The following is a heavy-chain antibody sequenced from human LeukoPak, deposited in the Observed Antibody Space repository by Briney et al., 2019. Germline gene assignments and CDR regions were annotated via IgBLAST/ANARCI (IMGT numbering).Heavy chain of an antibody. V-gene: IGHV3-15*01. Sequence: GGSLRLSCAASGFTFSNAWMSWVRQAPGKGLEWVGRIKSKTDGGTTDYAAPVKGRFSISRDDSINTMNLQMNSLKNEDTAVYYCTTDLASSSWYRPGYWGQGSLVTVSS. CDR2: IKSKTDGGTT. J-gene: IGHJ4*02. CDR3: TTDLASSSWYRPGY. D-gene: IGHD6-13*01. CDR1: GFTFSNAW.